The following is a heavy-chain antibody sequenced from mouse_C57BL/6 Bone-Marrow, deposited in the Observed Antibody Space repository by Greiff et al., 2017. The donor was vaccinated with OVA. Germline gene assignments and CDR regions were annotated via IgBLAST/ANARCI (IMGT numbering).Heavy chain of an antibody. J-gene: IGHJ4*01. Sequence: VKLMESGPGLVQPSQSLSITCTVSGFSLTSYGVHWVRQSPGKGLEWLGVIWSGGSTDYNAAFISRLSISKDNSKSQVFFKMNSLQADDTAIYYCARNYNYYGSSPAMDYWGQGTSVTVSS. CDR1: GFSLTSYG. V-gene: IGHV2-2*01. D-gene: IGHD1-1*01. CDR3: ARNYNYYGSSPAMDY. CDR2: IWSGGST.